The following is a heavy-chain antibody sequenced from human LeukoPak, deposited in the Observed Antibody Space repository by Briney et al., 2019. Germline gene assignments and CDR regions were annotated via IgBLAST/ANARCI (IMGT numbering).Heavy chain of an antibody. J-gene: IGHJ4*02. CDR3: ARTGSSVHFDY. V-gene: IGHV3-7*01. Sequence: GGSLRLSCAASGFTFSSYWMSWVRQAPGKGLEWVANIKHDGSEKYYVDSVKGRFTISRDNAKNSLYLQRNSLRAEDTAVYYCARTGSSVHFDYWGQGPLVTVSS. D-gene: IGHD2-15*01. CDR2: IKHDGSEK. CDR1: GFTFSSYW.